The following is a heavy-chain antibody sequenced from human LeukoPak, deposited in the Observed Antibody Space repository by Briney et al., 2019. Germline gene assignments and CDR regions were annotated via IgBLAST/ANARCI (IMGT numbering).Heavy chain of an antibody. J-gene: IGHJ6*02. CDR1: GFTFSSYA. CDR2: ISYDGSNK. D-gene: IGHD3-22*01. CDR3: ARDTYYYDSSGYYSPQGYYYYGMDV. Sequence: PGRSLRLSCAASGFTFSSYAMHWVRQAPGKGLEWVAVISYDGSNKYYADSVKGRFTIYKDNSKNTLYLQMNSLRAEDTAVYYCARDTYYYDSSGYYSPQGYYYYGMDVWGQGTTVTVSS. V-gene: IGHV3-30-3*01.